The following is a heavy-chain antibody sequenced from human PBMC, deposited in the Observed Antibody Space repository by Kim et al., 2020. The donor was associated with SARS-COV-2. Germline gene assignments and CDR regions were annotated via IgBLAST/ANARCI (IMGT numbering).Heavy chain of an antibody. V-gene: IGHV4-34*01. CDR3: ARGAGVYYYYGMDV. D-gene: IGHD2-8*01. Sequence: SETLSLTCALYGGSFSGYYWSWIRQPPGKGLEWIGEITHSGSPNYNPSLKSRVTMSLDTSRNHFSLKLSSVTAADTAIYFCARGAGVYYYYGMDVWGPGTTVTVSS. J-gene: IGHJ6*02. CDR1: GGSFSGYY. CDR2: ITHSGSP.